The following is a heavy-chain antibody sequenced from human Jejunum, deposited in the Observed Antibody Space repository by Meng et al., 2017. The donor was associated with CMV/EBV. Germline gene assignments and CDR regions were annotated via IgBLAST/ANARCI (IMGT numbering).Heavy chain of an antibody. CDR1: GFTFSAFE. J-gene: IGHJ4*02. CDR3: ARDNKELLFDY. D-gene: IGHD1-7*01. Sequence: ASGFTFSAFEMNWVRQAPGKGLEWVSYISSSGSTIYYADSVKGRFTISRDNAKNSLYLQMNSLRAEDTAVYYCARDNKELLFDYWGQGTLVTVSS. V-gene: IGHV3-48*03. CDR2: ISSSGSTI.